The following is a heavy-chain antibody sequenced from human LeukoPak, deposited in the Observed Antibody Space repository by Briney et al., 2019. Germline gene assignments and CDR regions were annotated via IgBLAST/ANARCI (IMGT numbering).Heavy chain of an antibody. CDR1: GFTFDDYA. CDR3: AKGAEPGYSSGWYVDY. CDR2: ISWNSGSI. V-gene: IGHV3-9*01. D-gene: IGHD6-19*01. J-gene: IGHJ4*02. Sequence: GRSLRLSCAASGFTFDDYAMHWVRQAPGKSLEWVSGISWNSGSIGYADSVKGRFTISRDNAKNSLYLQMNSLRAEDTALYYCAKGAEPGYSSGWYVDYWGQGTLVTISS.